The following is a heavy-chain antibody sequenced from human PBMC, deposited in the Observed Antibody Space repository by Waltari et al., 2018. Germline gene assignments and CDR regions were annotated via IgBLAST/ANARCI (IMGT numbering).Heavy chain of an antibody. V-gene: IGHV1-69*01. D-gene: IGHD2-2*01. CDR1: GGTSSSYA. CDR2: IIPIFGTA. Sequence: QVQLVQSGAEVKKPGSSVKVSCKASGGTSSSYAISWSGQAPDQRLEWMGGIIPIFGTANYAQKFQGRVTITADESTSTAYMELSSLRSEDTAVYYCAREWGIICSSTSCPPNWFDPWGQGTLVTVSS. CDR3: AREWGIICSSTSCPPNWFDP. J-gene: IGHJ5*02.